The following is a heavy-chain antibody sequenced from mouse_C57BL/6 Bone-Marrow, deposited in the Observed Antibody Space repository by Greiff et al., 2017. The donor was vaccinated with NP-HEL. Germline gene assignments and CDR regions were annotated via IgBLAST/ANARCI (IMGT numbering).Heavy chain of an antibody. J-gene: IGHJ3*01. CDR3: ARDGSSYVAWFAY. CDR2: INPGSGGT. CDR1: GYAFTNYL. V-gene: IGHV1-54*01. Sequence: VMLVESGAELVRPGTSVKVSCKASGYAFTNYLIEWVKQRPGQGLEWIGVINPGSGGTNYNEKFKGKATLTADKSSSTAYMQLSSLTSEDSAVYFCARDGSSYVAWFAYWGQGTLVTVSA. D-gene: IGHD1-1*01.